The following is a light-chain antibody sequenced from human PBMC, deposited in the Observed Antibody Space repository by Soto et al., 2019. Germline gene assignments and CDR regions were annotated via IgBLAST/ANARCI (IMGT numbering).Light chain of an antibody. J-gene: IGKJ4*01. CDR3: QQRTEWPLT. CDR1: QSVGTF. CDR2: HAS. V-gene: IGKV3-11*01. Sequence: IVLTQSPDTLSLSAGERVNLSCRARQSVGTFLAWYQHKPGQAPRLLISHASNRSSGIRLRFSGSGSGTDFAHTTDSLEPEDSGVYHSQQRTEWPLTFGGPTKVATK.